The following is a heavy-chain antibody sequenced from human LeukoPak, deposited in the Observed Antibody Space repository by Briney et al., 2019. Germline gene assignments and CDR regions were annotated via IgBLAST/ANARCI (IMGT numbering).Heavy chain of an antibody. D-gene: IGHD3-10*01. CDR2: ITGNGRDT. V-gene: IGHV3-23*01. CDR1: GFPFSSYA. CDR3: AKGPWEYYGSGSYYDDAFDI. J-gene: IGHJ3*02. Sequence: GGSLRLSCAASGFPFSSYAINWVRQAPGKRVGWVSSITGNGRDTYYADSVKGRITISRDNSENTLYLQMNSLRAEDTAVYYCAKGPWEYYGSGSYYDDAFDIWGQGTMVTVSS.